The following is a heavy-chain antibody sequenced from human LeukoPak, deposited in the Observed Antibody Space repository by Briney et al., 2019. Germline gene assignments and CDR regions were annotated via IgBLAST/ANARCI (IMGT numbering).Heavy chain of an antibody. Sequence: PSETLSLTCTVSGGSISSYYWSWIRQPPGKGLEWIGYIYYSGSTNYNPSLKSRVTISVDTSKNQFSLKLSSVTAADTAVYYCARYNGGDYAFDIWGQGTMVTVSS. CDR3: ARYNGGDYAFDI. CDR2: IYYSGST. J-gene: IGHJ3*02. V-gene: IGHV4-59*01. CDR1: GGSISSYY. D-gene: IGHD2-21*02.